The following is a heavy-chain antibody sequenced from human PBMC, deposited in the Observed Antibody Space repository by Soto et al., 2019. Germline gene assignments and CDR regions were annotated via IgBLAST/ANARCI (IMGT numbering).Heavy chain of an antibody. V-gene: IGHV3-23*01. Sequence: GSLRLSCAASGFTFSSYAMSWVRQAPGKGLEWVSAISGSGGSTYYADSVKGRFTISRDNSKNTLYLQTNSLRAEDTAVYYCAKGGGHYDILTGYSIGAFDIWGQGTMVTVSS. J-gene: IGHJ3*02. D-gene: IGHD3-9*01. CDR3: AKGGGHYDILTGYSIGAFDI. CDR2: ISGSGGST. CDR1: GFTFSSYA.